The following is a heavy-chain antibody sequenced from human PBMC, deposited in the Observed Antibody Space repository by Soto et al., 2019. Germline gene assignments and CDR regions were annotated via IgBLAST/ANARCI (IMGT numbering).Heavy chain of an antibody. Sequence: ASVKVSCKASGYTFTSYGISWVRQAPGQGLEWMGWISAYNGNTNYAQKLQGRVTMTTDTSTSTAYMELGSLRSDDTAVYYCARRLDDILTGYYNYWFDPWGQGTLVTVSS. CDR2: ISAYNGNT. J-gene: IGHJ5*02. CDR1: GYTFTSYG. CDR3: ARRLDDILTGYYNYWFDP. V-gene: IGHV1-18*01. D-gene: IGHD3-9*01.